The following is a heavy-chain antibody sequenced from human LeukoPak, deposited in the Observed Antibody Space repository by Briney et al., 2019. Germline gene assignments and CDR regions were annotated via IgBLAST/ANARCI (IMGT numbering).Heavy chain of an antibody. V-gene: IGHV3-23*01. D-gene: IGHD4-17*01. CDR2: ISGSGDNT. CDR3: ARFEGLRYFDY. Sequence: GRSLRLSCAASGFTFSSYAMSWVRQPPGKGLEWVSGISGSGDNTYYADSVKGRFTISRDNSKNTLYLQMNSLRAEDTAVYYCARFEGLRYFDYWGQGTLVTVSS. J-gene: IGHJ4*02. CDR1: GFTFSSYA.